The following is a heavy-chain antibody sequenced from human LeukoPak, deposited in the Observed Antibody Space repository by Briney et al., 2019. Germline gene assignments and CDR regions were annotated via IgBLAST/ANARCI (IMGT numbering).Heavy chain of an antibody. Sequence: WESLKIPCKGSGYSFTSYWIGWVRQMPGKGLEWMGIIYPGDSDTRYSPSFQGQVTISADKSISTGYLQWSSLKASDTAMYYCARPPGNWKEPFDYWGQGTLVTVSS. CDR3: ARPPGNWKEPFDY. V-gene: IGHV5-51*01. D-gene: IGHD1-20*01. CDR1: GYSFTSYW. J-gene: IGHJ4*02. CDR2: IYPGDSDT.